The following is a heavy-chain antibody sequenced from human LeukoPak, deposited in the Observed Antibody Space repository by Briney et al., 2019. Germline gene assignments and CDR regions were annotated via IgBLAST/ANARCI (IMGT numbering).Heavy chain of an antibody. D-gene: IGHD3-22*01. Sequence: GGSLRLSCAASGFTFSNYWMTWVRQAPGKGLEWVANIKEGGSEKYYVDSVKGRFTISRDNAKNSAFLQMNSLRAEDTAVYYCARVDSAEKRDFDYWGQGTLATVSS. J-gene: IGHJ4*02. CDR2: IKEGGSEK. CDR3: ARVDSAEKRDFDY. V-gene: IGHV3-7*01. CDR1: GFTFSNYW.